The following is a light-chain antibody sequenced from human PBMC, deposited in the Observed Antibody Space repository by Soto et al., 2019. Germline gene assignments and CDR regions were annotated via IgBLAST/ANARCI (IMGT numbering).Light chain of an antibody. CDR1: QSLLHSNGYNY. Sequence: DIVMTQSPLSLPVTPGEPASISCRSSQSLLHSNGYNYLDCYLQKPGQSPQLLICLGSNRASGVTDRFSGSGSGIDFTLKISRVEAEDVGVYYCMQALQTQDTFGQGTKLEIK. V-gene: IGKV2-28*01. J-gene: IGKJ2*01. CDR2: LGS. CDR3: MQALQTQDT.